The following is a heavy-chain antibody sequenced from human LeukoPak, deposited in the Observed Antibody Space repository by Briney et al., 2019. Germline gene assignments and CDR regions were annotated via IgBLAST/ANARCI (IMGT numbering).Heavy chain of an antibody. CDR1: GFTFSSYA. CDR3: AKDMQPTGYCSGGNCYSDY. CDR2: TSGSGGST. D-gene: IGHD2-15*01. Sequence: GGSLRLSCAASGFTFSSYAMSWVRQAPGKGLEWVSGTSGSGGSTYYADSVTGRFTISRDNSKNTLYLQMNSLRAEDTAVYYCAKDMQPTGYCSGGNCYSDYWGQGTLVTVSS. J-gene: IGHJ4*02. V-gene: IGHV3-23*01.